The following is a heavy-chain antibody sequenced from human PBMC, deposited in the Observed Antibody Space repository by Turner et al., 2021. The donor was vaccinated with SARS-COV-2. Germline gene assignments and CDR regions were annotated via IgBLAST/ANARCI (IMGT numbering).Heavy chain of an antibody. CDR3: ARVQGSSNWPGKMDY. J-gene: IGHJ4*02. D-gene: IGHD1-1*01. CDR1: VFTFKNYN. CDR2: ISGSETHR. Sequence: VQLEESGGGLVKPVGSPRLSCAASVFTFKNYNMNWVRQAPGKGLEWVSFISGSETHRHSAGPLQGQFTISRDNTKKTLLLDMTSLTVDDTAVYLCARVQGSSNWPGKMDYWGQGALVTVSS. V-gene: IGHV3-21*02.